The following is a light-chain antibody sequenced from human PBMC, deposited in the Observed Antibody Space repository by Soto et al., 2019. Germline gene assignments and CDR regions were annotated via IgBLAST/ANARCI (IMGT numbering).Light chain of an antibody. V-gene: IGLV2-23*01. CDR3: YSYAGRSTSV. CDR2: EDD. J-gene: IGLJ2*01. Sequence: QSALTQPASVSGSPGQSITISCTGTSSDDGSYNLVSWYQPYPGKAPKLMIYEDDERPSGVSNRFSGSKSGNTASLTISGLQAEDEAAYYCYSYAGRSTSVFGGGTQLTVL. CDR1: SSDDGSYNL.